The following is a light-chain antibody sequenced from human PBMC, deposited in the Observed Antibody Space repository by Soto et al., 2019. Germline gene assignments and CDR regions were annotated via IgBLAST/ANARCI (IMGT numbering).Light chain of an antibody. V-gene: IGKV3-15*01. CDR3: QQYNKWSLIT. CDR1: QGDSNN. Sequence: IALTLSPATPSVSPGERAAVSYRVSQGDSNNLAWYQQKRREAPRLLIYGASSRATGIPARFSGSGSGTEFTLIISSLQSEDFAVYYCQQYNKWSLITFGQGTRLEIK. J-gene: IGKJ5*01. CDR2: GAS.